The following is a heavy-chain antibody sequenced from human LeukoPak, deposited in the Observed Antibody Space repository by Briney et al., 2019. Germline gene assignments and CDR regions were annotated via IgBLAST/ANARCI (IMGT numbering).Heavy chain of an antibody. Sequence: GASVKVSCKASGYTFTGYYMHWVRQAPGQGLEWMGWINPNSGGTTYAQKFQGRVTMTGDTSINTAYVELSRLSFDDTAVYYRAIQIGYSSNQHMGVWGKGTTVTVSS. CDR1: GYTFTGYY. V-gene: IGHV1-2*02. CDR3: AIQIGYSSNQHMGV. CDR2: INPNSGGT. D-gene: IGHD6-13*01. J-gene: IGHJ6*03.